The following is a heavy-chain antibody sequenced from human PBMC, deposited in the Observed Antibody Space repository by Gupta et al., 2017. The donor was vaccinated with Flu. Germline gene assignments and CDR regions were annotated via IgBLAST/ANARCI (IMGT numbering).Heavy chain of an antibody. D-gene: IGHD3-22*01. J-gene: IGHJ4*02. Sequence: QVQLQESGPGLVKPSQTLSLTCTVSGGSGNSGSSYWRWIRQPAGKGLEWIGRIHASGSTNYNPSLKSRVTISIDTSMNQLSLKLSSVTAADTAVYYCARDGRPTYYYDSSGYYHQWGQGTLVTVSS. V-gene: IGHV4-61*02. CDR3: ARDGRPTYYYDSSGYYHQ. CDR1: GGSGNSGSSY. CDR2: IHASGST.